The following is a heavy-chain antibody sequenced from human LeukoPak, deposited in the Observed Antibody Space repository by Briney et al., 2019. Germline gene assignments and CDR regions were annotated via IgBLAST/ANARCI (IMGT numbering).Heavy chain of an antibody. CDR2: INDRGST. D-gene: IGHD1-1*01. J-gene: IGHJ6*03. V-gene: IGHV4-59*02. CDR3: ARDLEVWNDLNVYYYMDV. Sequence: PSEILSLTCTVSGDSVRSYYWSWIRQPPGQGLEWLGHINDRGSTNYNPSLQGRVTISIDTSKNQFSLKVNSVTAADTAVYYCARDLEVWNDLNVYYYMDVWGKGTTVTVSS. CDR1: GDSVRSYY.